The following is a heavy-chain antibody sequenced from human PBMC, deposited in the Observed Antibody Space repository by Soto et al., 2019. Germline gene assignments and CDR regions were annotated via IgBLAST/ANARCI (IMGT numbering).Heavy chain of an antibody. CDR2: ISNDGSKK. Sequence: QVQLVESGGGVVQPGRSLRLSCAASGFTFSSYGMHWVRQAPGKGLEWVARISNDGSKKVYADYVKGRFTISRDNSKDTLYLQVNSLSAEDTAVFYCAKEDYRGSSFDSGGQGTLVTVSS. CDR3: AKEDYRGSSFDS. D-gene: IGHD1-26*01. J-gene: IGHJ4*02. V-gene: IGHV3-30*18. CDR1: GFTFSSYG.